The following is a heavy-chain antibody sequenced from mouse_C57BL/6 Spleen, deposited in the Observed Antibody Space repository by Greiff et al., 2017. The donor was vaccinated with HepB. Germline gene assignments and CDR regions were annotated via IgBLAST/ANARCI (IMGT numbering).Heavy chain of an antibody. CDR2: INPSSGYT. D-gene: IGHD2-1*01. V-gene: IGHV1-4*01. CDR3: ARRGIYYGNLYYFDY. Sequence: VKLMESGAELARPGASVKMSCKASGYTFTSYTMHWVKQRPGQGLEWIGYINPSSGYTKYNQKFKDKATLTADKSSSTAYMQLSSLTSEDSAVYYCARRGIYYGNLYYFDYWGQGTTLTVSS. J-gene: IGHJ2*01. CDR1: GYTFTSYT.